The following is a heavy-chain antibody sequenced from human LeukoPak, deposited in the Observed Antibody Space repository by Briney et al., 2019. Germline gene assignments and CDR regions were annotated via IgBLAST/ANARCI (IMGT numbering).Heavy chain of an antibody. D-gene: IGHD3-22*01. CDR2: MNPNSGNT. Sequence: ASVKVSCKASGYTFTSYDINWVRQATGQGLAWMGWMNPNSGNTGYAQKFQGRVTITRNTSISTAYMELSSLRSEDTAVYYCAAHYYYDSSGYSTDYHYYYMDVWGKGTTDTIS. CDR3: AAHYYYDSSGYSTDYHYYYMDV. CDR1: GYTFTSYD. J-gene: IGHJ6*03. V-gene: IGHV1-8*03.